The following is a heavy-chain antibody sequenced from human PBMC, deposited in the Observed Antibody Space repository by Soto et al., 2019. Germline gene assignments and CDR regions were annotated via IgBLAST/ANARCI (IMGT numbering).Heavy chain of an antibody. Sequence: EVQLVESGGGLVQPGGSLKLSCAASGFTFSGSAMHWVRQASGNGLARVGRIRSKVNSYATAYAASVKGRLTISRDDPKNTVYLQMNSLKTEDTAVYFCTNGKVFWCQGIMVTVS. CDR3: TNGKVF. CDR1: GFTFSGSA. J-gene: IGHJ3*01. D-gene: IGHD1-26*01. V-gene: IGHV3-73*02. CDR2: IRSKVNSYAT.